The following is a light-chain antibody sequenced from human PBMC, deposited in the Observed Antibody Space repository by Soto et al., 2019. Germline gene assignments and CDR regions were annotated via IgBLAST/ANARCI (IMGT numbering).Light chain of an antibody. CDR1: SSDVGGYNY. V-gene: IGLV2-11*01. J-gene: IGLJ2*01. Sequence: QSALTQPRSVSGSPGQSVTISCTGTSSDVGGYNYVSWYQQHPGKAPKFIIYDVNKRPSGVPDRFSGSKSGTTPSLTISGLQADDEADYYCCSYAGSYTMVFGGGTKLTVL. CDR3: CSYAGSYTMV. CDR2: DVN.